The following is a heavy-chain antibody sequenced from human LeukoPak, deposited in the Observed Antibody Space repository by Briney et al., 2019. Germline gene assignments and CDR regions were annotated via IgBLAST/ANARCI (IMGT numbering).Heavy chain of an antibody. Sequence: SQTLSLTCTVSGGSISSGGYYWSWIRQHPGKGLEWIGYIYYSGSTYYNPSLKSRVTISVDTSKNQFSLKLSSVTAADTAVYYCARRPVVPAAINWFDPWGQGTLVTVSP. CDR1: GGSISSGGYY. CDR2: IYYSGST. J-gene: IGHJ5*02. V-gene: IGHV4-31*03. CDR3: ARRPVVPAAINWFDP. D-gene: IGHD2-2*01.